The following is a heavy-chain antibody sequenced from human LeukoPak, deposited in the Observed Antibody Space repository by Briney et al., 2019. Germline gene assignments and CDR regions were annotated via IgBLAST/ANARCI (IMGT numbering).Heavy chain of an antibody. D-gene: IGHD4-11*01. J-gene: IGHJ4*02. CDR3: ARHGGTRVTLVQVYYFDY. Sequence: SETLSLTCTVSGGSISSYYWSWIRQPPGKGLEWIGYIYYSGSTYYNPSLKSRVTISVDTSKNQFSLKLSSVTAADTAVYYCARHGGTRVTLVQVYYFDYWGQGTLVTVSS. V-gene: IGHV4-59*08. CDR2: IYYSGST. CDR1: GGSISSYY.